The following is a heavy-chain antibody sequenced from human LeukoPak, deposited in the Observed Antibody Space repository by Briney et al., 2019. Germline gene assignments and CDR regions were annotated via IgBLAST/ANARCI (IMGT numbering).Heavy chain of an antibody. J-gene: IGHJ5*02. Sequence: WETLCLSCAVSGVTISSSSLNWGRKRQRPGKGLDWTVSIYNSCSTYEDPSLESLITTSVDASKNQFSLKLSSVTAADTAVYCCASLGFVWFGELGRFDPWGQGTLVTVSS. CDR3: ASLGFVWFGELGRFDP. CDR1: GVTISSSSLN. D-gene: IGHD3-10*01. CDR2: IYNSCST. V-gene: IGHV4-39*01.